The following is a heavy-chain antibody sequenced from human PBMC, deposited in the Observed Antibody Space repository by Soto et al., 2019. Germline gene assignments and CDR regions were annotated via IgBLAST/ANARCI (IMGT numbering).Heavy chain of an antibody. Sequence: SETLSLTCTVSGGSISSYYWSWIRQPPGKGLEWIGYIYYSGSTNYNPSLKSRVTISVDTSKNQFSLKLSSVTAADTAVYSCARKLPLSSGWSGYYGMDVWGQGTTVTVSS. CDR2: IYYSGST. CDR1: GGSISSYY. D-gene: IGHD6-19*01. CDR3: ARKLPLSSGWSGYYGMDV. V-gene: IGHV4-59*01. J-gene: IGHJ6*02.